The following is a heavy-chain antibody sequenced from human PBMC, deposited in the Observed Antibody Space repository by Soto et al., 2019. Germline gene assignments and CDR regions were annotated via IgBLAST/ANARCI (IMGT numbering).Heavy chain of an antibody. Sequence: QVQLRESGPGLVKPSGTLFLTCAVSSGSVNSRNWWRWDRQPPGKGLEWFGEIYHGGSANYNPSLRSRVTMSVDKSKNQVFLQLSSVTAADTAVYYCARDPAAAGTFDYWGQGTLVTVSS. CDR2: IYHGGSA. CDR3: ARDPAAAGTFDY. CDR1: SGSVNSRNW. V-gene: IGHV4-4*02. J-gene: IGHJ4*02. D-gene: IGHD6-13*01.